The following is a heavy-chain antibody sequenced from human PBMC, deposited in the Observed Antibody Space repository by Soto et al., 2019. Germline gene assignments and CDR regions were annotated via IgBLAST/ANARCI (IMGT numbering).Heavy chain of an antibody. V-gene: IGHV3-23*01. CDR2: ISGSGGST. CDR1: GFTFSSYA. CDR3: AKDSDYGGNVYWYFVL. J-gene: IGHJ2*01. Sequence: EVQLLESGGGLVQPGGSLRLSCAASGFTFSSYAMSWVRQAPGKGLEWVSAISGSGGSTYYADSVKGRFTISRDNSKYTLYLQMNSLRAEDTAVYYCAKDSDYGGNVYWYFVLWGRGTLVTVSS. D-gene: IGHD4-17*01.